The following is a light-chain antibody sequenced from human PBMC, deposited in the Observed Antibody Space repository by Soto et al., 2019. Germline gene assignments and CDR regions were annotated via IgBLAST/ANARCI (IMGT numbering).Light chain of an antibody. CDR3: EAWDDSLNGPV. V-gene: IGLV1-44*01. Sequence: QSVLTQPPSASGTPGQKITISCSGSTSDTVSNTVNWYQQVPGTAPKLLIYANNQRPSGVPDRFSGSKSGTSASLAISGLQSEDEADYYCEAWDDSLNGPVFGGGTKVTVL. J-gene: IGLJ3*02. CDR1: TSDTVSNT. CDR2: ANN.